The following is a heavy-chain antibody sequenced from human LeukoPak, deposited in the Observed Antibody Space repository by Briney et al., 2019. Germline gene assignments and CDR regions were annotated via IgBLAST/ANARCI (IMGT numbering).Heavy chain of an antibody. D-gene: IGHD3-3*01. J-gene: IGHJ4*02. CDR2: IDAGNGNT. CDR3: AREPNDFWSGYPYYFDY. Sequence: GASVKVSCKASGYTFTSYAMHWVRQAPGQRLEWMGWIDAGNGNTKYSQKFQGRVTMTEDTSTDTAYMELSSLRSEDTAVYYCAREPNDFWSGYPYYFDYWGQGTLVTVSS. CDR1: GYTFTSYA. V-gene: IGHV1-3*01.